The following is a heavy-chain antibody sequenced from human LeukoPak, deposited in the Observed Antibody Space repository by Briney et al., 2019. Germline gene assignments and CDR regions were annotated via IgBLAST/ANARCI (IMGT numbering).Heavy chain of an antibody. D-gene: IGHD2/OR15-2a*01. J-gene: IGHJ4*02. CDR1: GYTFTSYG. CDR3: ARLLMGGPFDY. CDR2: ISAYNGNT. V-gene: IGHV1-18*01. Sequence: ASVKVSCTASGYTFTSYGISWVRQAPGQGLERMGWISAYNGNTNYAQKLQGRVTMTTDTSTSTAYMELRSLRSDDTAVYYCARLLMGGPFDYWGQGTLVTVSS.